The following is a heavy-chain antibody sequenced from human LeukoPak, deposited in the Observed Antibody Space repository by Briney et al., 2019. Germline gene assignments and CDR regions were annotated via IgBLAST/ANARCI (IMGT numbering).Heavy chain of an antibody. D-gene: IGHD6-13*01. CDR3: ARSIAAAGTSPHDY. V-gene: IGHV3-30-3*01. CDR1: GFTFSSYA. Sequence: GGSLRLSCAASGFTFSSYAMHWVRQAPGKGLEWVAVISYDGSNKYYADSVKGRFTISRDNSKNTLYLQMNSLRAEDTAVYYCARSIAAAGTSPHDYWGQGTLVTVSS. J-gene: IGHJ4*02. CDR2: ISYDGSNK.